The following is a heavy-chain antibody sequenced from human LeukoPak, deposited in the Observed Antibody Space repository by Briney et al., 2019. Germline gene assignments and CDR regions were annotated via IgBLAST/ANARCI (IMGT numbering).Heavy chain of an antibody. CDR3: ASLSYGSGSYSTEVYFQH. CDR2: IIPIFGTA. V-gene: IGHV1-69*01. Sequence: SVKVSCKASGGTFSSYAISWVRQAPGQGLEWMGVIIPIFGTANYAQKFQGRVTITADESTSTAYMELSSLRSEDTAVYYCASLSYGSGSYSTEVYFQHWGQGTLATVSS. D-gene: IGHD3-10*01. CDR1: GGTFSSYA. J-gene: IGHJ1*01.